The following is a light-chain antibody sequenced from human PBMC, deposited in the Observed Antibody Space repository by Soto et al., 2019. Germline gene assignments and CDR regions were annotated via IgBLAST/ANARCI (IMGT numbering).Light chain of an antibody. J-gene: IGKJ1*01. CDR2: KAS. CDR1: QTISSW. Sequence: DIKMAQSPSTLSGSVGDRVTITCRASQTISSWLAWYQQKPGKAPKLLIYKASSLESGVPSRFSGSGSGTEFTLTISSLQPDDFATYYCQQYNSYPWTFGQGTKVDIK. CDR3: QQYNSYPWT. V-gene: IGKV1-5*03.